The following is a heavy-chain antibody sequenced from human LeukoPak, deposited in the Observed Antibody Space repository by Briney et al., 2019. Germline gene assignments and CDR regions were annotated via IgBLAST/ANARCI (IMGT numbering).Heavy chain of an antibody. CDR3: ARVGIATIDY. J-gene: IGHJ4*02. V-gene: IGHV4-4*07. CDR1: GGSMNNDY. CDR2: IHSGGTS. Sequence: PSETLSLTCTVSGGSMNNDYFTWIRQPAGKGLEWIGRIHSGGTSNYNPSLMSRVTLSVDTSKNQFSLKLSSVTAADTAVYYCARVGIATIDYWGQGTLVTVSS. D-gene: IGHD6-13*01.